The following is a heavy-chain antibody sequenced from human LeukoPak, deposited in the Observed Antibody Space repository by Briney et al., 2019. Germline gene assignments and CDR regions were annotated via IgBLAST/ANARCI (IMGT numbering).Heavy chain of an antibody. J-gene: IGHJ4*02. V-gene: IGHV4-34*01. CDR3: ARGPKFVWFGEVKFDY. D-gene: IGHD3-10*01. Sequence: SETLSLTCTVSGGSISSYYWSWIRQPPGKGLEWIGEINHSGSTNYNPSLKSRVTISVDTSKNQFSLKLSSVTAADTAVYYCARGPKFVWFGEVKFDYWGQGTLVTVSS. CDR1: GGSISSYY. CDR2: INHSGST.